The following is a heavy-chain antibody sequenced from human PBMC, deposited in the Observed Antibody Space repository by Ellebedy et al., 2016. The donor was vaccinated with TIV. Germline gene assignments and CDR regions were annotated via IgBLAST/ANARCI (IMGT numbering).Heavy chain of an antibody. CDR3: VRISTSGSK. CDR1: GFSVSNNY. Sequence: PGGSLRLSCAASGFSVSNNYMSWVRRAPGKGLEWVSVIKDDDTTYYADSVKGRFTISRDNSKNTLYLHLNSLRVEDTAVYYCVRISTSGSKWGQGTLVTVSS. V-gene: IGHV3-53*01. D-gene: IGHD3-10*01. CDR2: IKDDDTT. J-gene: IGHJ4*02.